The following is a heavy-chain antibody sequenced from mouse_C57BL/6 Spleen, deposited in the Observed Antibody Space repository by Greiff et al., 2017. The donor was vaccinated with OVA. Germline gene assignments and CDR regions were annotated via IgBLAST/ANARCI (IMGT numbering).Heavy chain of an antibody. Sequence: VQGVESGPGLVQPSQSLSITCTVSGFSLTSYGVHWVRQSPGKGLEWLGVIWSGGSTDYNAAFISRLSISKDNSKSQVFFKMNSLQADDTAIYYCARNYYGREDYFDYWGQGTTLTVSS. CDR1: GFSLTSYG. J-gene: IGHJ2*01. D-gene: IGHD1-1*01. CDR2: IWSGGST. V-gene: IGHV2-2*01. CDR3: ARNYYGREDYFDY.